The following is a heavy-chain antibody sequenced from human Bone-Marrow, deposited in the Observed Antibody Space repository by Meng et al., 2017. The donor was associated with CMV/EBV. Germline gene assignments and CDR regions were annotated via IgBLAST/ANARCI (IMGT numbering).Heavy chain of an antibody. CDR3: ARVSDLRITIFGVVIKQGWFDP. CDR1: GGSLSDHY. D-gene: IGHD3-3*01. Sequence: SETLSLTCDVHGGSLSDHYWNWIRQPPGKGLEWIGSIYYSGSTYYNPSLKSRVTISVDTSKNQFSLKLSSVTAADTAVYYCARVSDLRITIFGVVIKQGWFDPWGQGTLVTVSS. CDR2: IYYSGST. J-gene: IGHJ5*02. V-gene: IGHV4-34*01.